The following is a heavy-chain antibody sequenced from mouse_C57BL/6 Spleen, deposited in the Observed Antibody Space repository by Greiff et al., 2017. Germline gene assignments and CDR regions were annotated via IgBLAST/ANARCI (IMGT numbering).Heavy chain of an antibody. V-gene: IGHV1-64*01. CDR2: IHPNSGST. Sequence: QVQLQQPGAELVKPGASVKLSCKASGYTFTSYWMHWVKQRPGQGLEWIGMIHPNSGSTNYNEKFKSKATLTVDKSSSTAYMQLSSLTSEDSAVYYCARPLYGSSYYRYYAMDYWGQGTSVTVSS. CDR3: ARPLYGSSYYRYYAMDY. J-gene: IGHJ4*01. CDR1: GYTFTSYW. D-gene: IGHD1-1*01.